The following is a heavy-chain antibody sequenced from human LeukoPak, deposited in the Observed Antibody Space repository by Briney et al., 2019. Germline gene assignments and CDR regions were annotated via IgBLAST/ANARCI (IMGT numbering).Heavy chain of an antibody. J-gene: IGHJ4*02. CDR3: AYRNTLDY. CDR1: GFSFSGHW. D-gene: IGHD1-26*01. CDR2: IKPDGSEK. Sequence: PGGSLRLSCAASGFSFSGHWMNWVRQPPGKGLEWVANIKPDGSEKYYVDSVKGRFTISRDDAKRSLDLQMDSLRAEDTATYYCAYRNTLDYWGQGTLVTVSS. V-gene: IGHV3-7*02.